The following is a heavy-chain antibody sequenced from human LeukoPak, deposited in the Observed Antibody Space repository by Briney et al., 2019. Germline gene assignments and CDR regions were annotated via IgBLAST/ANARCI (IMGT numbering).Heavy chain of an antibody. Sequence: GGALRLSCAASGFTFSNAWMSWVRQAPGKGLEWVGRIKSKSDGGTTDYAAPVKGRFTISRDDSKNTLYLQMNSLRAEDTAVYYCAKDRGIGSSWETDAFDIWGQGAMVTVSS. D-gene: IGHD6-13*01. V-gene: IGHV3-15*01. CDR3: AKDRGIGSSWETDAFDI. CDR2: IKSKSDGGTT. CDR1: GFTFSNAW. J-gene: IGHJ3*02.